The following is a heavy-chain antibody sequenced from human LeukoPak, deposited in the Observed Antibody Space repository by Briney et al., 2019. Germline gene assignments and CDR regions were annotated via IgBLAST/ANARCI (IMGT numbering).Heavy chain of an antibody. CDR1: GFIFNNYA. Sequence: GGSLRLSCAASGFIFNNYAMTWVRQAPGKGLEWVTSITGGGGSTYYADSVKGRFIVSGDNSKNTLYLQMSSLRAEDTAVYYCAKAQLPMVRGSSCDFWGRGTMVTVSS. CDR3: AKAQLPMVRGSSCDF. V-gene: IGHV3-23*01. CDR2: ITGGGGST. D-gene: IGHD3-10*01. J-gene: IGHJ4*02.